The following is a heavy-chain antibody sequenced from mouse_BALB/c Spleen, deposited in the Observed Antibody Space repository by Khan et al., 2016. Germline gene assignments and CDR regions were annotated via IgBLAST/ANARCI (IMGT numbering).Heavy chain of an antibody. V-gene: IGHV1-4*01. CDR2: INPSSGYT. D-gene: IGHD2-1*01. Sequence: QIQLVQSGAELARPGASVKMSCKASGYTFTIYTMHWVKQRPGQGLEWIGYINPSSGYTNYNQKFKDKATLTADKSSSTAYMQLSSLTSEDSAVYYCVRSRRMGGNYLFDYWGQGTTLTVSS. CDR3: VRSRRMGGNYLFDY. CDR1: GYTFTIYT. J-gene: IGHJ2*01.